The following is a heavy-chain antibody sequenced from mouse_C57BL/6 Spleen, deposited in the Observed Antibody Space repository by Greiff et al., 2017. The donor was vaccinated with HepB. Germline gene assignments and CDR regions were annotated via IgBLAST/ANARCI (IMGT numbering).Heavy chain of an antibody. CDR1: GYTFTDYN. CDR2: INPNNGGT. D-gene: IGHD2-1*01. CDR3: ARAYGRTWDFDV. V-gene: IGHV1-18*01. Sequence: VQLQQSGPELVKPGASVKISCKASGYTFTDYNMDWVKQSHGKSLEWIGDINPNNGGTNYNQKFKGKATVTVDKSSSTAYMELRSLTSEDTAVYYCARAYGRTWDFDVWGTGTTVTVAS. J-gene: IGHJ1*03.